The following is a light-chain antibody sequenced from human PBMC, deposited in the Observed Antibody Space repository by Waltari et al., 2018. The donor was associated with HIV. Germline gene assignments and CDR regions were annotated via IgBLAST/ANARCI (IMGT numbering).Light chain of an antibody. CDR2: EVT. CDR1: SSDIGAYDF. CDR3: SSYGDSLRVL. Sequence: SASGSLGQSVTISCTGSSSDIGAYDFVSWFQQHPHSAPKLLLYEVTRRPSTVSDRFSGSRSGNTAFLTVAGLQPDDEATYFCSSYGDSLRVLFGGGTNVTVL. V-gene: IGLV2-8*01. J-gene: IGLJ3*02.